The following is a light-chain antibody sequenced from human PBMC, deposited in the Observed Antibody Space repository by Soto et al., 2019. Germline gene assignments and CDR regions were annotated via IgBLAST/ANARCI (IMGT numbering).Light chain of an antibody. Sequence: QSVLTQPPSASGTPGQRVTISCSGSSSNIGSNTVNWYQQLPGTAPRLLIYSNNQRPSGVPDRFSGSKSGTSASLAISGLXXXXEADYYCAAWDDSLNVVFGGGTKVTVL. CDR2: SNN. J-gene: IGLJ2*01. CDR1: SSNIGSNT. V-gene: IGLV1-44*01. CDR3: AAWDDSLNVV.